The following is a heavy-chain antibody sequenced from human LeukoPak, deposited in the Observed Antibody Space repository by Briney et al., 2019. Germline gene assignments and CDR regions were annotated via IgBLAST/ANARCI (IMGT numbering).Heavy chain of an antibody. V-gene: IGHV3-33*08. D-gene: IGHD2-21*02. CDR2: IWYDGSKK. J-gene: IGHJ4*02. CDR1: GFTFSSYT. CDR3: ARVSPEIVVVTGTGAPDY. Sequence: QPGGSLRLSCAASGFTFSSYTMNWVRQAPGKGLEWVAVIWYDGSKKYYADSVKGRFTISRDNSKNTVYLQMNSLRAEDTAVYYCARVSPEIVVVTGTGAPDYWGQGTLVTVSS.